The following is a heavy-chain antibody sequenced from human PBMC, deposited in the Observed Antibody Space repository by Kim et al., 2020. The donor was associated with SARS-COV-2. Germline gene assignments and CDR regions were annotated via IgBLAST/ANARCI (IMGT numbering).Heavy chain of an antibody. CDR2: IWYDGNKK. CDR1: GFTFSSHG. D-gene: IGHD2-21*02. CDR3: ARDAGGGDWNYIDY. J-gene: IGHJ4*02. V-gene: IGHV3-33*01. Sequence: GGSLRLSCVASGFTFSSHGMHWVRQSPTKGLEWVAVIWYDGNKKYSVDSVKGRFAISRDNSKNTLYLEMNSLRAEDTAVYFCARDAGGGDWNYIDYWGQGTLVSVSS.